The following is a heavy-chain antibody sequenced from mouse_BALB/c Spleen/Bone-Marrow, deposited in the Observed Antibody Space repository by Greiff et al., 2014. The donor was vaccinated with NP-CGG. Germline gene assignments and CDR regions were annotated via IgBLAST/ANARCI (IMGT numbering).Heavy chain of an antibody. CDR2: INPYNGDT. CDR1: GYSFTGYF. V-gene: IGHV1-37*01. CDR3: GRGVDGCFDY. D-gene: IGHD1-2*01. Sequence: EVQVVESGPELVKPGASVKISCKASGYSFTGYFMNWVKQSHGKSLEWIGRINPYNGDTFYNQKFKGKATLTVDKSSTTAHMELLSLTSEDSAVYYCGRGVDGCFDYWGQGTTLTVSS. J-gene: IGHJ2*01.